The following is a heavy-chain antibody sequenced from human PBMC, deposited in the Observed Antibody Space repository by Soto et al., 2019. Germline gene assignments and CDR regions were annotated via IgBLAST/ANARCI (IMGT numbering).Heavy chain of an antibody. Sequence: GGSLRLSCAASGFTFSSYAMSWVRQAPGKGLEWVSAISGSGGSTYYADSVKGRFTISRDNSKNTLYLQMNSLGAEDTAVYYCAKEAERIVVAGGYFDYWGQGTLVTVSS. CDR2: ISGSGGST. CDR1: GFTFSSYA. V-gene: IGHV3-23*01. D-gene: IGHD3-22*01. CDR3: AKEAERIVVAGGYFDY. J-gene: IGHJ4*02.